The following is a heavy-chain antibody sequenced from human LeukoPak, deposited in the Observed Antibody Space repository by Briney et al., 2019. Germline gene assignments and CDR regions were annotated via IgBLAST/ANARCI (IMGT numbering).Heavy chain of an antibody. D-gene: IGHD3-10*01. J-gene: IGHJ3*02. CDR2: INPNSGGT. CDR3: ARVWAYYYYGSGSIVDDAFDI. Sequence: ASVKVSCKASGYTFTGYYMHWVRQAPGQGLEWMGWINPNSGGTNYAQKFQGRVTMTRDTSISTAYMELSRLRSDDTAAYYCARVWAYYYYGSGSIVDDAFDIWGQGTMVTVSS. V-gene: IGHV1-2*02. CDR1: GYTFTGYY.